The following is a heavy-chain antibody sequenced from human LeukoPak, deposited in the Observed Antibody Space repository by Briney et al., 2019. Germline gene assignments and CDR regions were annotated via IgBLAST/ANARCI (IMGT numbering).Heavy chain of an antibody. V-gene: IGHV4-39*01. CDR1: GASISSSNHF. D-gene: IGHD3-16*01. CDR2: IYYNGDA. Sequence: SETLSLTCTVSGASISSSNHFWGWIRQPPGKGLEWIGSIYYNGDAHYNPSLKSRVTMSVDTSKSQFSLKLTSVTAADTAVYYCARRITFGNTFDYWGQGTLVTVSS. J-gene: IGHJ4*02. CDR3: ARRITFGNTFDY.